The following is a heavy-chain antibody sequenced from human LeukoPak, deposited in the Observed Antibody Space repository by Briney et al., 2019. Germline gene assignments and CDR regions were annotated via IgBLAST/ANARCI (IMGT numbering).Heavy chain of an antibody. D-gene: IGHD3-10*01. V-gene: IGHV3-53*01. CDR2: IYSGGTT. J-gene: IGHJ4*01. Sequence: PGGSLRLSCAVSGFIVTGNYMTWVRLAPGKGLEWVSTIYSGGTTFYTDSVRGRFTISRDNSKNTLYLQMNSLRADDTAVYYCAKLPYGSVDYWGQGTLVTVSS. CDR3: AKLPYGSVDY. CDR1: GFIVTGNY.